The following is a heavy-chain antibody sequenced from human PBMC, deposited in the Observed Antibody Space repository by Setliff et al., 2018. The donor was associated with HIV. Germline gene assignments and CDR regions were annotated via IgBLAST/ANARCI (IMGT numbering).Heavy chain of an antibody. CDR2: IFYSGST. CDR1: GGSISSYY. D-gene: IGHD2-15*01. CDR3: ARVVRYCSGGSCYLYYYYYYMDV. J-gene: IGHJ6*03. Sequence: SETLSLTCTVSGGSISSYYWSWIRQPPGKGLEWIGYIFYSGSTNYNPSLKSRVTISVDTSKNQFSLKLSSVTAADTAVYYCARVVRYCSGGSCYLYYYYYYMDVWGKGTTVTVSS. V-gene: IGHV4-59*12.